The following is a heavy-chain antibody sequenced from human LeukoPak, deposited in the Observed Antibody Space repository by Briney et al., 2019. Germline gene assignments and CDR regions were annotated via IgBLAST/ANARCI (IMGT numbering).Heavy chain of an antibody. CDR3: ARGPTDMDFDY. CDR2: INPTDGTT. J-gene: IGHJ4*02. CDR1: GYTFTKSDY. V-gene: IGHV1-46*01. Sequence: ASVRVSCKASGYTFTKSDYVHWVRQAPGQGLEWMGIINPTDGTTFYAQKFQGRVTMTRDTSTNTVYMELSSLRSEDTAVFYCARGPTDMDFDYWGQGSLVTVSS.